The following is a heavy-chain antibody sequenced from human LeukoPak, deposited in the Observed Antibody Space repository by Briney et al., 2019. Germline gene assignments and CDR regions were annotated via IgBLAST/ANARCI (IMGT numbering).Heavy chain of an antibody. CDR1: GYSISSGYY. D-gene: IGHD6-6*01. J-gene: IGHJ4*02. CDR3: ARIYGSSSGFDY. Sequence: SETLSLTCAVSGYSISSGYYWGWIRQPPGKGLEWIGSMYHSGNTFYNPTLKSRVTLSVDTSKNQFSLKLSSVAAADTAIYYCARIYGSSSGFDYWGQGTLVTVSS. V-gene: IGHV4-38-2*01. CDR2: MYHSGNT.